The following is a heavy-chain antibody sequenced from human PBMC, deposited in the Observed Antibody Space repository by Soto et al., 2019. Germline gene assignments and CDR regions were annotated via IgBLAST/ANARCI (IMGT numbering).Heavy chain of an antibody. Sequence: GFVSLSCGSAGCSFSSYAMSWVRQAPPQGLEWVSSISTRGGRTYYADSVNGRFSISRDNSANAVYLDMDNLRAEDTGIYYCAKEFYYDASGQYSDLYFDSWGQGALVTVSS. D-gene: IGHD3-22*01. CDR1: GCSFSSYA. V-gene: IGHV3-23*01. J-gene: IGHJ4*02. CDR2: ISTRGGRT. CDR3: AKEFYYDASGQYSDLYFDS.